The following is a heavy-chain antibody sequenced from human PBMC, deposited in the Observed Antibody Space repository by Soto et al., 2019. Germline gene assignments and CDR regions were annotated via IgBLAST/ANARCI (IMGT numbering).Heavy chain of an antibody. CDR2: TSYDEGNK. Sequence: QVQLVESGGGVVQPGRSLRLSCAASGFTFSSYAMHWVRQAPGKGLEWVALTSYDEGNKYYADSVKGRFTISRDNSNNTLYLQMNSLRPEGTAVYYCARGIAYYDFWSGFVHWGQGTLITVSS. CDR1: GFTFSSYA. D-gene: IGHD3-3*01. CDR3: ARGIAYYDFWSGFVH. J-gene: IGHJ5*02. V-gene: IGHV3-30-3*01.